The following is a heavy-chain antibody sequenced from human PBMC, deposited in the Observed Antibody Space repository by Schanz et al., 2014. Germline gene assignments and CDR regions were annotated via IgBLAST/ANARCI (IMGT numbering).Heavy chain of an antibody. CDR1: GFSLDIFA. CDR3: ANNWNLDY. Sequence: EVQLVESGGGLVQPGGSLRLSCATSGFSLDIFAVSWVRQAPGKGLEWVSVISASGGDTYYADSVTGRFTISRDNAKNTLYLQMNSLRPEDTAVYYCANNWNLDYWGQGTLVTVSS. D-gene: IGHD1-20*01. CDR2: ISASGGDT. V-gene: IGHV3-23*04. J-gene: IGHJ4*02.